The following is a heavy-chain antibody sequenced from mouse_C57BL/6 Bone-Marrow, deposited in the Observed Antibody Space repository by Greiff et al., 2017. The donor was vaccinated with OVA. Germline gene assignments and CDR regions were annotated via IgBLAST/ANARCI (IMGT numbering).Heavy chain of an antibody. V-gene: IGHV5-6*01. Sequence: EVQLVESGGDLVKPGGSLTLSCAASGFTFSSYGMYWVRQTPDKRLEWVATISSGGSYTYSPDSVNGRFTISRDKAKNTLYLVMSSLKSKHTAMYDCARHGDYGSFFDYWCQGTTLTVSS. D-gene: IGHD1-1*01. CDR3: ARHGDYGSFFDY. CDR2: ISSGGSYT. CDR1: GFTFSSYG. J-gene: IGHJ2*01.